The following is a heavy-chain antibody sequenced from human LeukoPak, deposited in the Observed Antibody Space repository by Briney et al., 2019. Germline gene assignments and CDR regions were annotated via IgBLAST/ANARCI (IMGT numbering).Heavy chain of an antibody. CDR3: ARQSDTVGYDN. Sequence: GESLKISCTGSGYTFITYWIAWVRQTPGKGLEWMGMIYPGDSDTRYSPSFQGQVTISADKSISTAYLQWNSLKASATAMYYCARQSDTVGYDNWGQGTLVTVSS. CDR2: IYPGDSDT. CDR1: GYTFITYW. J-gene: IGHJ4*02. V-gene: IGHV5-51*01. D-gene: IGHD2-21*02.